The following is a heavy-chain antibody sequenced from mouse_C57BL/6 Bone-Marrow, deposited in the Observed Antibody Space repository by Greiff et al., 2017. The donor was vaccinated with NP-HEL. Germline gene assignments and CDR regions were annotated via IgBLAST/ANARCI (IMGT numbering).Heavy chain of an antibody. CDR3: ARRSWYDAMDY. Sequence: DVQLVESGGGLVQPGGSLSLSCAASGFTFTDYYMSWVRQPPGKALEWLGFIRNKANGYTTEYSASVKGRFTISRDNSQSILYLQMNALRAEDSATYYCARRSWYDAMDYWGQGTSVTVSS. CDR2: IRNKANGYTT. CDR1: GFTFTDYY. J-gene: IGHJ4*01. V-gene: IGHV7-3*01.